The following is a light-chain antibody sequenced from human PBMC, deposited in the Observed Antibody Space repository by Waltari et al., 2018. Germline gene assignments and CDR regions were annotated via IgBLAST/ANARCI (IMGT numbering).Light chain of an antibody. V-gene: IGLV1-44*01. J-gene: IGLJ2*01. CDR2: SNN. Sequence: QSVLTQPPSASGTPGQRVTISCSGSSSTIESNAVNWYQQIPGSAPKLLSQSNNQRPSGVPDRFSGSKSGTSASLAISGLQSADEADYYCAAWDDSLNGHVVFGGGTKLTVL. CDR3: AAWDDSLNGHVV. CDR1: SSTIESNA.